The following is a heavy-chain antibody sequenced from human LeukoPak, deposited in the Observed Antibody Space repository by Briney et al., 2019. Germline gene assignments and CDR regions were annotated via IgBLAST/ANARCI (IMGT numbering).Heavy chain of an antibody. CDR3: ARSPFWAPAHNWFDP. D-gene: IGHD3-16*01. CDR2: INHSGST. CDR1: GGSFSGYY. J-gene: IGHJ5*02. V-gene: IGHV4-34*01. Sequence: SETLSLTCAVYGGSFSGYYWCWVRQPPGKGLEWIGEINHSGSTNYNPSLKSRVTISVDTSKNQFSLKLSSVTAADTAVYYCARSPFWAPAHNWFDPWGQGTLVTVSS.